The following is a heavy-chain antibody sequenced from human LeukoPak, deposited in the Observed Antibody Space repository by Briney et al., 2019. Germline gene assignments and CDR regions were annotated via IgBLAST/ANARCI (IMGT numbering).Heavy chain of an antibody. CDR2: IYSGGST. D-gene: IGHD4-23*01. CDR1: GFTVSSNY. CDR3: ARERYGGNSGVDY. Sequence: PGGSLRLSCAASGFTVSSNYMSWVREAPGKGLEWVSVIYSGGSTYYADSVKGRFTISRDNSKNTLYLQMNSLRAEDTAVYYCARERYGGNSGVDYWGQGTLVTVSS. V-gene: IGHV3-66*01. J-gene: IGHJ4*02.